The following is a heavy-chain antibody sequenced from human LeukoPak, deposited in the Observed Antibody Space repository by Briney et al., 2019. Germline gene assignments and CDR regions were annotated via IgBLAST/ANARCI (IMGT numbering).Heavy chain of an antibody. D-gene: IGHD5-18*01. Sequence: GESLKISCKGSGYSFTSYWIGWVRQMPGKGLEWMGIINPSGGSTSYAQKFQGRVTMTRDMSTSTVYMELSSLRSEDTAVYYCATGIQLWSFRLDYWGQGTLVTVSS. CDR2: INPSGGST. J-gene: IGHJ4*02. V-gene: IGHV1-46*01. CDR1: GYSFTSYW. CDR3: ATGIQLWSFRLDY.